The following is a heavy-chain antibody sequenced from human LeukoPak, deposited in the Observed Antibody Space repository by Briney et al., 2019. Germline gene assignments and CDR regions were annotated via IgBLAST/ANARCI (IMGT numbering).Heavy chain of an antibody. CDR1: GYTFTGYY. Sequence: ASVKVSCKASGYTFTGYYMHWVRQAPGQGLEWMGWINPNSGGTNYAQKFQGRVTMTRDTSIRTAYMELSRLRSDDTAVYYCARYMIRGIKPFDYWGQGTLVTVSS. D-gene: IGHD3-10*01. CDR2: INPNSGGT. CDR3: ARYMIRGIKPFDY. J-gene: IGHJ4*02. V-gene: IGHV1-2*02.